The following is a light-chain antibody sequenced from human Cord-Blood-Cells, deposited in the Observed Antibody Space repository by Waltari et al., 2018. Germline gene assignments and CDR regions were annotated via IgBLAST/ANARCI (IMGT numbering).Light chain of an antibody. CDR1: SSDVGSYKL. J-gene: IGLJ2*01. V-gene: IGLV2-23*01. CDR2: EGS. Sequence: QSALTQPASVSGSPGQSITISCTGTSSDVGSYKLGSWYQQHPGKAPKLMIYEGSKRPSGVSNRFSGSKSGNTASLTISGLQAEDEADYYCCSYAGSSTLVFGGGTKLTVL. CDR3: CSYAGSSTLV.